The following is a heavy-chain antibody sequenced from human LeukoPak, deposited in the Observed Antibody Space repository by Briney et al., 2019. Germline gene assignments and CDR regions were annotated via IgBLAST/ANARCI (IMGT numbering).Heavy chain of an antibody. CDR1: GFTFSTSW. Sequence: GGSLRLSCAASGFTFSTSWMQWVRHAPGKGLVWVSRTKSDGSSTSYADSVKGRFTISRDSAKNTLFLQMDSLRAEDTAVYYCARAAYGTSSFGYWGQGTLVTAS. V-gene: IGHV3-74*01. CDR3: ARAAYGTSSFGY. J-gene: IGHJ4*02. D-gene: IGHD6-6*01. CDR2: TKSDGSST.